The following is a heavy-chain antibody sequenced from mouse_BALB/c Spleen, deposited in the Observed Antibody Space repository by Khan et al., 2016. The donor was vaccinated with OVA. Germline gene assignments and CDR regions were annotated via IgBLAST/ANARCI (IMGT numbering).Heavy chain of an antibody. CDR3: ARIKKIVATYFDY. V-gene: IGHV1S81*02. Sequence: QVQLQQPGAELVKAGASVKMSCKASGYTFTSYWMHWVKQRLGQGLEWFAETNPTNGRTYYNEKFKSKATLTVDKSSSTAYMLLSGPTFEVSAVYYCARIKKIVATYFDYWGQGTTLPFSS. CDR2: TNPTNGRT. D-gene: IGHD1-1*01. J-gene: IGHJ2*01. CDR1: GYTFTSYW.